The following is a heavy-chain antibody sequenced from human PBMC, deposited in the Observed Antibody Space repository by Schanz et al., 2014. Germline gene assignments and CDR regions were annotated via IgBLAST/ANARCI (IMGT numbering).Heavy chain of an antibody. V-gene: IGHV1-2*06. CDR2: INPNGGP. CDR3: ARGMAGYDGPDF. Sequence: LVQSGAEVKKPWASVKVSCKASGYTFTGHYIWWVRQAPGQDLEWMGRINPNGGPTYARKFHGRVPMTTDTAIATAYMELPSLRPDDTAVFYCARGMAGYDGPDFWGQGTLVTVSS. CDR1: GYTFTGHY. J-gene: IGHJ4*02. D-gene: IGHD5-12*01.